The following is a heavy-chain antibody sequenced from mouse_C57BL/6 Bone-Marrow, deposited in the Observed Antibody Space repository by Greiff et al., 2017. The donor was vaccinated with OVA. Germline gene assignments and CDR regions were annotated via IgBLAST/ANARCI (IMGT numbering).Heavy chain of an antibody. J-gene: IGHJ4*01. CDR3: ASFYDGYYYAMDY. CDR2: IHPNSGST. CDR1: GYTFTSYW. Sequence: QVQLQQSGAELVKPGASVKLSCKASGYTFTSYWMHWVKQRPGQGLEWIGMIHPNSGSTNYNEKFKSKATLTVDKSSSTAYMQLSSLTSEDSAVYYCASFYDGYYYAMDYWGQGTSVTVSS. V-gene: IGHV1-64*01. D-gene: IGHD2-3*01.